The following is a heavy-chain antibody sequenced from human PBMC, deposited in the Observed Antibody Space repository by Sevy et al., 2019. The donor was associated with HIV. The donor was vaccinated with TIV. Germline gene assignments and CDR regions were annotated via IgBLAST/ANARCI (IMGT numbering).Heavy chain of an antibody. D-gene: IGHD2-2*01. V-gene: IGHV4-34*01. Sequence: SETLSLTCAVHDGSFSGYYWNWIRQLPGKGLEWIGEINESGITNYNPSLKSRVTISVDTSKKEFSQKLNSVTAADTAVYFCARSPPVVVVPGAPSWFDPWGQGTLVTVSS. J-gene: IGHJ5*02. CDR2: INESGIT. CDR3: ARSPPVVVVPGAPSWFDP. CDR1: DGSFSGYY.